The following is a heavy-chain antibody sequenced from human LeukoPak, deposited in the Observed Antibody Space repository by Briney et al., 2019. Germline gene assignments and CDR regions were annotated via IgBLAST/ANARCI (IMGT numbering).Heavy chain of an antibody. Sequence: SETLSLTCTVSGGSISSGGYYWSWIRQHLGKGLEWIGYIYYSGSTYYNPSLKSRVTISVDTSKNQFSLKLSSVTAADTAMYYCARVLEPYYDFWSGYYYDAFDIWGQGTMVTVSS. D-gene: IGHD3-3*01. CDR1: GGSISSGGYY. CDR3: ARVLEPYYDFWSGYYYDAFDI. V-gene: IGHV4-31*03. CDR2: IYYSGST. J-gene: IGHJ3*02.